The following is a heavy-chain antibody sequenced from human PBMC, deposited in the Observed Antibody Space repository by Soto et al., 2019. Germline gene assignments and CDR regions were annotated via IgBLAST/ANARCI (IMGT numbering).Heavy chain of an antibody. J-gene: IGHJ5*02. CDR1: GYTLTELS. D-gene: IGHD2-2*01. V-gene: IGHV1-24*01. Sequence: ASVKVSCKVSGYTLTELSMHGVRQAPGKGLEWMGGFDPEDGETIYAQKFQGRVTMTEDTSTDTAYMELSSLRSEDTAVYYCATMRIVVVPAASGNWFDPWGQGTLVTVSS. CDR2: FDPEDGET. CDR3: ATMRIVVVPAASGNWFDP.